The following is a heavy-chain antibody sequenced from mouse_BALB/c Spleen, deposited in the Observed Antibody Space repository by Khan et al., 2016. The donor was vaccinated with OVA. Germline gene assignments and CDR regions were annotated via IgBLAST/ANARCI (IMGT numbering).Heavy chain of an antibody. J-gene: IGHJ3*01. CDR3: ARSTYRYAFAY. CDR2: MIYTGYT. CDR1: GDSITSGY. V-gene: IGHV3-8*02. Sequence: EVKLQESGPSLVKPSQTLSLTCSVTGDSITSGYWSWIRKFPGNKLEYMGYMIYTGYTDYNPSLKSRLAITRHTSKNQYYLHLNSVTTEDTATYYCARSTYRYAFAYWGQGTLVTVSA. D-gene: IGHD2-14*01.